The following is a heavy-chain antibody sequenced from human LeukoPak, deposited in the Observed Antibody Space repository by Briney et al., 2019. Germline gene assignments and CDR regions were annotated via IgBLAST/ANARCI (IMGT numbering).Heavy chain of an antibody. Sequence: GGSLRLSCAASGFTLSSFWMTWVRHAPGKGLEWVANLKEDGRAKYYVDSVKGRFTTSRDNAYNSLYLQMNSLRAEETAVYYCARERIAAAGPDYDYWGQGALVTVSS. CDR2: LKEDGRAK. CDR3: ARERIAAAGPDYDY. V-gene: IGHV3-7*01. D-gene: IGHD6-13*01. J-gene: IGHJ4*02. CDR1: GFTLSSFW.